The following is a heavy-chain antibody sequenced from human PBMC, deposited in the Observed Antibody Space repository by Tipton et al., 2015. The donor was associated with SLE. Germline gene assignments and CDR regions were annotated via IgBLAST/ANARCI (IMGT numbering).Heavy chain of an antibody. CDR1: GGSFSGYY. CDR2: ISHSGST. J-gene: IGHJ4*02. D-gene: IGHD3-10*01. Sequence: TLSLTCGVYGGSFSGYYWTWIRQPPGKGLEWIGEISHSGSTNYNPSLKSRVPISVDTPKNQFSLRLNSVTAADTGVYFCARRAGGRITLIRSVYYFDSWGQGTLVAVSS. CDR3: ARRAGGRITLIRSVYYFDS. V-gene: IGHV4-34*01.